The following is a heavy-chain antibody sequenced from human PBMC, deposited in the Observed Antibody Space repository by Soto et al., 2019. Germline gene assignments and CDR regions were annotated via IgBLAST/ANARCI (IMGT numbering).Heavy chain of an antibody. CDR3: AKDGYNWNYGGPHYYYMDV. D-gene: IGHD1-7*01. J-gene: IGHJ6*03. CDR1: GFTFSSYG. Sequence: GGSLRLSCAASGFTFSSYGMHWVRQAPGKGLEWVAVISYDGSNKYYADSVKGRFTISRDNSKNTLYLQMNSLRAEDTAVYYCAKDGYNWNYGGPHYYYMDVWGKGTTVTVSS. V-gene: IGHV3-30*18. CDR2: ISYDGSNK.